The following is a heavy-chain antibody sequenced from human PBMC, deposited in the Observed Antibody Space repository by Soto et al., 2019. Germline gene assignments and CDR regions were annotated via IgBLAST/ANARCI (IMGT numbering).Heavy chain of an antibody. CDR1: GGSISSSSYY. CDR2: IYYSGST. J-gene: IGHJ4*02. CDR3: ARHPLRLAARPLTNFDD. D-gene: IGHD6-6*01. Sequence: QLQLQESGPGLVKPSETLSLTCTVSGGSISSSSYYWGWIRQPPGKGLEWIGSIYYSGSTSYNPTLKSRVTISVDTSKNQFALKLSSVTAADTAVYYCARHPLRLAARPLTNFDDWGQGTLVTVSS. V-gene: IGHV4-39*01.